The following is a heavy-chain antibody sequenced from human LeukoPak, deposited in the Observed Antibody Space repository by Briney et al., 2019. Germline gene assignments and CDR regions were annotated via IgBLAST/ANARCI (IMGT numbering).Heavy chain of an antibody. V-gene: IGHV3-48*02. D-gene: IGHD3-22*01. CDR1: GFTFSTYT. J-gene: IGHJ3*02. CDR2: ISSSSATI. CDR3: ARGLRIATMIVVVTHDAFDI. Sequence: GGSLRLSCAASGFTFSTYTMNWVRQAPGKGLEWVSYISSSSATIYYADSVKGRFTISRDNAKNSLYLQMNSLRDEDTAVYYCARGLRIATMIVVVTHDAFDIWGQGTMVTVSS.